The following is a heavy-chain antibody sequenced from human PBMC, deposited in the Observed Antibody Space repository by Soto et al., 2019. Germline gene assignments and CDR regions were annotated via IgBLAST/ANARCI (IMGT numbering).Heavy chain of an antibody. CDR3: AYDSSGYGFDY. D-gene: IGHD3-22*01. CDR2: IYYSGST. Sequence: SETLSLTCTVSGGSISSGDYYWSWIRQPPGKGLEWIGYIYYSGSTYYNPSLKSRVTISVDTSKNQFSLKLSSVTAADTAVYYCAYDSSGYGFDYWGQGTLVTVSS. CDR1: GGSISSGDYY. V-gene: IGHV4-30-4*01. J-gene: IGHJ4*02.